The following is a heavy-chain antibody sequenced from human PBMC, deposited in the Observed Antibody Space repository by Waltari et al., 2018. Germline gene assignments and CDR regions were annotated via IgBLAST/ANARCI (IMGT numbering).Heavy chain of an antibody. Sequence: QVQLVESGGGVVQPGGSLRLSCAASGFTFSSYGMHWVRQAPGKGLEWVAFIRYDGSNKYYADSVKGRFTSSRDNSKNTLYLQMNSLRAEDTAVYYCAKAAAAYFDYWGQGTLVTVSS. CDR3: AKAAAAYFDY. V-gene: IGHV3-30*02. D-gene: IGHD6-13*01. CDR1: GFTFSSYG. CDR2: IRYDGSNK. J-gene: IGHJ4*02.